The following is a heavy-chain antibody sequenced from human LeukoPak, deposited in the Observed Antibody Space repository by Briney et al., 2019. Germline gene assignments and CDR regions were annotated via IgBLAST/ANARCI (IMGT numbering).Heavy chain of an antibody. V-gene: IGHV1-46*01. Sequence: ASVKVSCKASGYTFTSYYMHWVRQAPGQGLEWMGIINPSGGSTSYAQKFQGRVTMTRDTSTSTAYMELRSLRSDDTAVYYCARVVVAARYFDYWGQGTLVTVSS. J-gene: IGHJ4*02. CDR1: GYTFTSYY. D-gene: IGHD2-15*01. CDR3: ARVVVAARYFDY. CDR2: INPSGGST.